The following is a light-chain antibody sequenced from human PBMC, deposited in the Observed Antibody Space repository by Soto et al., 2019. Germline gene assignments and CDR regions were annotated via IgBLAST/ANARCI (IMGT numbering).Light chain of an antibody. V-gene: IGKV3-20*01. CDR3: QQYGRP. CDR1: QSVTSDY. J-gene: IGKJ1*01. Sequence: EIVLTQAPGTLSLSPGERVTVSCRASQSVTSDYLAWYQQKPGQAPRLLIHGASSRATGIPDRFSGSGSGTDFTLTFSRLEPEDFAVYYCQQYGRPFGQGTKVDIK. CDR2: GAS.